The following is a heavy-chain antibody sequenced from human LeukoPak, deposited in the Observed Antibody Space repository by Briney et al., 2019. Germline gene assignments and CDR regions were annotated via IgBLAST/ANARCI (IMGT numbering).Heavy chain of an antibody. CDR3: AKDANYFDSGSYLIPFDF. D-gene: IGHD3-22*01. Sequence: GGSLRLSCAASGFTFSRNAMNWVRQAPGKGLEWVASISGNGVGTYYADSVKGRFNISRDNSKNTLYLQMNTLRTEDTAVYHCAKDANYFDSGSYLIPFDFWGQGTLVTVSS. J-gene: IGHJ4*02. CDR2: ISGNGVGT. CDR1: GFTFSRNA. V-gene: IGHV3-23*01.